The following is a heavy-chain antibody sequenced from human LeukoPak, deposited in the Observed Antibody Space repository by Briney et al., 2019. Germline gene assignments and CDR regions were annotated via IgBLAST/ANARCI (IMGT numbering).Heavy chain of an antibody. V-gene: IGHV1-18*01. CDR1: GYTFTSYG. CDR2: ISAYNGNT. J-gene: IGHJ4*02. Sequence: ASVKVSCKASGYTFTSYGISWVRQAPGQGLEWMGWISAYNGNTNCAQKLQGRVTMTTDTSTSTAYMELRSLRSDDTAVYYCARDQVNSGYDSNFDYWGQGTLVTVSS. CDR3: ARDQVNSGYDSNFDY. D-gene: IGHD5-12*01.